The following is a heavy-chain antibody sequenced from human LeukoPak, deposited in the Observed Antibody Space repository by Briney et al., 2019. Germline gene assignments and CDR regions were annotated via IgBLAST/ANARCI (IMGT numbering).Heavy chain of an antibody. CDR3: AKDMRTTPYYLDY. CDR2: ISGSAGST. Sequence: PGASLRLSCAASGFTFSNHAITWVRQAPGKGLEWVSTISGSAGSTFYADSVKGRFTISRDNFKNTVFLQMNRLRAEDMALYYCAKDMRTTPYYLDYWGQGILVTVSS. V-gene: IGHV3-23*01. J-gene: IGHJ4*02. D-gene: IGHD1-7*01. CDR1: GFTFSNHA.